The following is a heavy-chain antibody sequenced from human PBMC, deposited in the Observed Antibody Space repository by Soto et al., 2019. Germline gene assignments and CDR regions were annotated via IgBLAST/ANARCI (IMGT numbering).Heavy chain of an antibody. CDR3: SSLVYGDPDEKWELQGCDY. J-gene: IGHJ4*02. Sequence: SETLSLTCTVSGGSISSYYWSWIRQPPGKGLEWIGYIYYSGSTNYKHSLMSRVTISVHTSKNHFSLKLSSMTTADTAVYYCSSLVYGDPDEKWELQGCDYWGQGTLVTVSS. CDR2: IYYSGST. V-gene: IGHV4-59*01. D-gene: IGHD1-26*01. CDR1: GGSISSYY.